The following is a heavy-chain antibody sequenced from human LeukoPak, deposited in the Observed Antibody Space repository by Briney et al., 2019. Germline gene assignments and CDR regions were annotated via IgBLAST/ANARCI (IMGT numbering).Heavy chain of an antibody. CDR1: GDSVSSNSAT. D-gene: IGHD2-2*01. Sequence: QTLSLTCAISGDSVSSNSATWNWIRQSPSRGLEWLGRTYYRSKWENDYPVSVKSRITINPDTSKNQFSLQLNSVTPEDTAVYYCATSPGAHPKWFDPWGQGTLVIVSS. V-gene: IGHV6-1*01. J-gene: IGHJ5*02. CDR2: TYYRSKWEN. CDR3: ATSPGAHPKWFDP.